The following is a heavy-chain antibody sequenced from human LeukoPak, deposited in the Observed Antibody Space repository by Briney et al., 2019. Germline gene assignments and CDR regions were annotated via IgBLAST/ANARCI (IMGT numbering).Heavy chain of an antibody. V-gene: IGHV3-7*01. J-gene: IGHJ4*02. CDR3: ASAAGWESAY. CDR2: INQDGSEK. Sequence: GGSLRLSCAASGSTSSRYYMSWVRQTPEKGLEWAANINQDGSEKNYVDSVKGRFTISRDNAKNSLYLQMNSLRAEDTAVYYCASAAGWESAYWGQGTLVTVSS. CDR1: GSTSSRYY. D-gene: IGHD1-26*01.